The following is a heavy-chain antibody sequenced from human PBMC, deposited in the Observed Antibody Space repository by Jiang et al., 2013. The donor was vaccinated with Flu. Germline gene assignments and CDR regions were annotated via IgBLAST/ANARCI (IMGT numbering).Heavy chain of an antibody. CDR1: GFSLSTSGTS. J-gene: IGHJ4*02. V-gene: IGHV2-70*11. Sequence: KPTQTLTLTCTFSGFSLSTSGTSVSWIRQSPGKALEWLARIDWDDDEYYSTSLRPRLSVSKDTSKNQVVLTMTNMGLVDTATYYCARRTGRFLGGHLDSWGQGILVTVSS. D-gene: IGHD3-3*01. CDR3: ARRTGRFLGGHLDS. CDR2: IDWDDDE.